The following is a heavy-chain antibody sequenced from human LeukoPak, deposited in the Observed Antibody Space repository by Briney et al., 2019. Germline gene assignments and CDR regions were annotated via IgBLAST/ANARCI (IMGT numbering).Heavy chain of an antibody. D-gene: IGHD2-2*01. CDR2: IIPIYGTA. V-gene: IGHV1-69*05. CDR3: ARDLVVVVPAAIPYYYYYMDV. J-gene: IGHJ6*03. CDR1: GGTFSSYA. Sequence: SVKVSCKASGGTFSSYAISLVRQAPGRGLEWMGRIIPIYGTANYAQKFQGRVTITTDESTSTAYMELSSLRSEDTAVYYCARDLVVVVPAAIPYYYYYMDVWGKGTTVTVSS.